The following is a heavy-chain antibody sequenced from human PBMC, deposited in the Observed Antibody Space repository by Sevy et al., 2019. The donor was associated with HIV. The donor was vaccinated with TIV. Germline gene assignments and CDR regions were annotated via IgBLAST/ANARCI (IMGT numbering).Heavy chain of an antibody. CDR3: VRDFNGYSDY. Sequence: GGSLRLSCVASDLRNYWMHWVRQVPGKGRVWVSRMNQDGNIINYADSVKGRFIISRDNARNTLYLQMNSLRADDTAVYYCVRDFNGYSDYWGQGTLVTVSS. V-gene: IGHV3-74*01. CDR1: DLRNYW. D-gene: IGHD3-22*01. CDR2: MNQDGNII. J-gene: IGHJ4*02.